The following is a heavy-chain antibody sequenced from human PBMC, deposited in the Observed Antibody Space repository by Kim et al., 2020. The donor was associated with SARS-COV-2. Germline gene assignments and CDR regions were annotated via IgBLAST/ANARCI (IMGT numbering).Heavy chain of an antibody. V-gene: IGHV3-30*04. D-gene: IGHD2-15*01. J-gene: IGHJ5*02. Sequence: KCRLPISRDNSKNTLYLQMNSLKAEDTAVYYCAGGGSGGSCYSGSWFDPWGQGTLVTVSS. CDR3: AGGGSGGSCYSGSWFDP.